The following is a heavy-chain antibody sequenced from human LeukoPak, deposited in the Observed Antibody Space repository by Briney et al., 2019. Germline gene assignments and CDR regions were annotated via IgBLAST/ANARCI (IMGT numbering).Heavy chain of an antibody. CDR2: ISAYNGNT. CDR3: ARDYPSCYYDSSGYCPFDY. J-gene: IGHJ4*02. Sequence: ASVKVSCKASGYTFTSYGISWVRQAPGQGLEWMGWISAYNGNTNYAQKLQGRVTMTADTSTSTAYMELRSLRSDDTAVYYCARDYPSCYYDSSGYCPFDYWGQGTLVTVSS. V-gene: IGHV1-18*01. CDR1: GYTFTSYG. D-gene: IGHD3-22*01.